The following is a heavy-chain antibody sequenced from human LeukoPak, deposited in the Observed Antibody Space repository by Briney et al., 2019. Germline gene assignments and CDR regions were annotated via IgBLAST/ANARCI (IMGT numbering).Heavy chain of an antibody. J-gene: IGHJ4*02. CDR3: AKDFVYGSRFPRPLDY. CDR1: GFTVGNNY. D-gene: IGHD3-3*01. V-gene: IGHV3-23*01. CDR2: ISNGGTNT. Sequence: PGGSLRLSCAASGFTVGNNYMTWVRQAPGRGLEWVSGISNGGTNTYYTDSVKGRFTISRDNSRNTLYLQMNSLRADDTARYYCAKDFVYGSRFPRPLDYWGQGTLVTVSS.